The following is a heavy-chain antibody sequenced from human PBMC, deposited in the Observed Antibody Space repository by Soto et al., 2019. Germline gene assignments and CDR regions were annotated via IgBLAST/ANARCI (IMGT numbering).Heavy chain of an antibody. D-gene: IGHD1-20*01. J-gene: IGHJ4*02. CDR3: ARGGYNWSPFDY. Sequence: SVKVSCKASGGTFSSYAISWVQQAPGQGLEWMGGIIPIFGTANYAQKFQGRVTITADESTSTAYMELSSLRSEDTAVYYCARGGYNWSPFDYWGQGTLVTVSS. CDR1: GGTFSSYA. CDR2: IIPIFGTA. V-gene: IGHV1-69*13.